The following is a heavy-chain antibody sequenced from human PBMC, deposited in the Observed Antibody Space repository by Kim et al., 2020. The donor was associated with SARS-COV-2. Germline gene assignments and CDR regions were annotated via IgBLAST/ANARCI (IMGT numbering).Heavy chain of an antibody. V-gene: IGHV1-46*01. J-gene: IGHJ5*02. CDR3: ARGAYCGGDCYSRILVWFDP. D-gene: IGHD2-21*02. CDR2: INPSGGST. CDR1: GYTFTSYY. Sequence: ASVKVSCKASGYTFTSYYMHWVRQAPGQGLEWMGIINPSGGSTSYAQKFQGRVTMTRDTSTSTVYMELSSLRSEDTAVYYCARGAYCGGDCYSRILVWFDPWGQGTLVTVSS.